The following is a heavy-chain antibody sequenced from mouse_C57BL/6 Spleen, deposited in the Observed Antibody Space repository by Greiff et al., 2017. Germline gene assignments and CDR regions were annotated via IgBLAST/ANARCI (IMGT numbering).Heavy chain of an antibody. D-gene: IGHD2-5*01. J-gene: IGHJ2*01. Sequence: EVQLQQSGPELVKPGASVKISCKASGYTFTDYYMNWVKQSHGKSLEWIGDINPNNGGTSYNQKFKGKATLTVDKSSSTAYMELRSLTSEDSAVYYCAREKDSNYDYWGQGTTLTVSS. CDR2: INPNNGGT. V-gene: IGHV1-26*01. CDR3: AREKDSNYDY. CDR1: GYTFTDYY.